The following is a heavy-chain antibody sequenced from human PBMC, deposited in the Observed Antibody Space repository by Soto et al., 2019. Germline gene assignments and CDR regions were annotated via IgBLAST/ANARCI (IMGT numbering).Heavy chain of an antibody. Sequence: QVQLVESGVGVVQPGRSLRLSCAASGFTFSSYGMHWVRQAPGKGLEWVAVISQDGSNKYYADSVKGRFTISRDNSKNTLYLQMNSLRAEDTAVYYCAKDRSSGGSCRSRNCYYYGMDVWGQGTTVTVSS. CDR3: AKDRSSGGSCRSRNCYYYGMDV. J-gene: IGHJ6*02. D-gene: IGHD2-15*01. CDR1: GFTFSSYG. CDR2: ISQDGSNK. V-gene: IGHV3-30*18.